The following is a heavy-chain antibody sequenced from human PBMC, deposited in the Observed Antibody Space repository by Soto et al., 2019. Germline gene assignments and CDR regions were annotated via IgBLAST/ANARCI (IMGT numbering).Heavy chain of an antibody. V-gene: IGHV4-59*01. D-gene: IGHD5-12*01. CDR3: ARDAGSGGGKERAPKWLPFDY. Sequence: SETLSLTCTVSGGSISSYYWSWIRQPPGKGLEWIGYIYYSGSTNYNPSLKSRVTISVDTSKNQFSLKLSSVTAADTAVYYCARDAGSGGGKERAPKWLPFDYWGQGTLVTVSS. CDR1: GGSISSYY. J-gene: IGHJ4*02. CDR2: IYYSGST.